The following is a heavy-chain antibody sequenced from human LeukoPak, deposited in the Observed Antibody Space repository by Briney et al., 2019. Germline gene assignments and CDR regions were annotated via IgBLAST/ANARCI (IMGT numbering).Heavy chain of an antibody. Sequence: GRSLRLSCAASGFTFSSYAMHWVRQAPGKGLEWVAVISYDGSNKYYADSVKGRFTISRDNSKNTLYLQMNSLRAEDTAVYYCASGTGQLGLLDYWGQGTLVTVSS. CDR2: ISYDGSNK. D-gene: IGHD2-2*01. V-gene: IGHV3-30-3*01. CDR3: ASGTGQLGLLDY. CDR1: GFTFSSYA. J-gene: IGHJ4*02.